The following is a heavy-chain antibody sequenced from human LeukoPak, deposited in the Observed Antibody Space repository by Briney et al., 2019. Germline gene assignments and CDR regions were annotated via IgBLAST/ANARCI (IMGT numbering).Heavy chain of an antibody. J-gene: IGHJ6*02. D-gene: IGHD2/OR15-2a*01. CDR1: GYTFIAYY. V-gene: IGHV1-2*02. CDR2: INPNSGAT. CDR3: ARDPIVQAGYYYGMDV. Sequence: ASVRVSCKASGYTFIAYYIHWVRQAPGQGLEWMGWINPNSGATNYAQNFQGRVTMTADTSISAAYLDLSRLRSDDSAVYYCARDPIVQAGYYYGMDVWGQGTTVTVSS.